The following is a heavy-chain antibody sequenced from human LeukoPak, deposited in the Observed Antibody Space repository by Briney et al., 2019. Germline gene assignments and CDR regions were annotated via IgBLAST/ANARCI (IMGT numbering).Heavy chain of an antibody. CDR3: ARAHTSAPGTLFDY. CDR1: GYTFSSYY. Sequence: GASVKVSCKASGYTFSSYYMHWVRQAPGQGLEWMGRINPSGTSTSYAQKFQGRVTVTRDTSTSTLYMELGSLTSEDTALNYCARAHTSAPGTLFDYWGQGTLVTVSS. J-gene: IGHJ4*02. CDR2: INPSGTST. V-gene: IGHV1-46*01. D-gene: IGHD3-3*01.